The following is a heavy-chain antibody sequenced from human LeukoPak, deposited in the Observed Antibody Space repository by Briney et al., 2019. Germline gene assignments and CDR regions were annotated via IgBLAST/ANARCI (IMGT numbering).Heavy chain of an antibody. Sequence: ASVTVSCKASGYTFTGYYMHWVRQAPGQGLEWMGWNNPNSGGTNYAQKFQGWVPMTRDTSISTAYMELSRLRSDDTAVYYCARGPSRGYSSSWYWNYWGQGTLVTVSS. D-gene: IGHD6-13*01. V-gene: IGHV1-2*04. J-gene: IGHJ4*02. CDR3: ARGPSRGYSSSWYWNY. CDR1: GYTFTGYY. CDR2: NNPNSGGT.